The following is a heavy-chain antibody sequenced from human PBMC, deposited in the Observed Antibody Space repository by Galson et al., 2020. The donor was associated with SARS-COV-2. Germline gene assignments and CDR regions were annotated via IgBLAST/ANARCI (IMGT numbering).Heavy chain of an antibody. Sequence: GESLKIPCAASGFPFSTYSMNWVRLAPGKGLEWVSSISTSSSYTYYVDSVKGRFSIPRDNPRNSLYLQMNSLRAEDTAVYYCARDEGIRGYNYGRLYYGMDVWGQGTTVTVSS. D-gene: IGHD5-18*01. CDR2: ISTSSSYT. J-gene: IGHJ6*02. V-gene: IGHV3-21*01. CDR1: GFPFSTYS. CDR3: ARDEGIRGYNYGRLYYGMDV.